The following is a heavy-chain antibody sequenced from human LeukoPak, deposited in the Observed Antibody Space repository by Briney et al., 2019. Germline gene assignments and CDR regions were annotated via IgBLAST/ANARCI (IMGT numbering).Heavy chain of an antibody. CDR3: ARGGSSGTGFWIY. Sequence: GGSLRLSCAASGFSFSTQWMTWVRQAPGKGLEWVANIKQDGSEKYYVDSVKGRFTISKDNAKNSLYLQMNSLRVEDTAVYYCARGGSSGTGFWIYWGEGTLVTASS. V-gene: IGHV3-7*01. CDR1: GFSFSTQW. D-gene: IGHD6-25*01. J-gene: IGHJ4*02. CDR2: IKQDGSEK.